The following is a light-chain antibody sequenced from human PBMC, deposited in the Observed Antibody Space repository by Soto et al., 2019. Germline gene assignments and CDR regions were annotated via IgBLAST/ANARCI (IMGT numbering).Light chain of an antibody. CDR2: GAS. CDR3: QQYDKSRPPVT. V-gene: IGKV3-15*01. Sequence: DIILTQSPAIVSVSPGERATLSCRASRSVSTNLAWYQHKHGQAPRLLIYGASPRVTDFPARFSGSGSGTDFTLTINYMKSEDFGVYYCQQYDKSRPPVTCGGGTKVEI. CDR1: RSVSTN. J-gene: IGKJ4*01.